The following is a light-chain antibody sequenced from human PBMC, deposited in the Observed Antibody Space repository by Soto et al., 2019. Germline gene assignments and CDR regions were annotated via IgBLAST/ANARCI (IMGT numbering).Light chain of an antibody. CDR3: SSYTISNTLV. V-gene: IGLV2-14*01. CDR1: SSDVGGYNY. J-gene: IGLJ1*01. Sequence: QSVLTQPASVSGSPGQSFTISCTGTSSDVGGYNYVSWYQQYPGKAPKLMICDVSNRPSGVSNRFSGSKSGNTASLTISGLQAEDEADYYCSSYTISNTLVFGSGTKVTVL. CDR2: DVS.